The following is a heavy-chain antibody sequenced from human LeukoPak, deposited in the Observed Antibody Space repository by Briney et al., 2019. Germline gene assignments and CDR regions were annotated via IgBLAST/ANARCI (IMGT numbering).Heavy chain of an antibody. V-gene: IGHV3-7*01. J-gene: IGHJ4*02. CDR3: ARDDSRSTFDY. D-gene: IGHD6-6*01. CDR2: IKHDGSEK. Sequence: GGSLRLSCAASGFTFSSYWMSWVRQAPGKGLEWVANIKHDGSEKYYVDSVKGRFTISRDDAKNSLYLQMNSLRAEDTAVYYCARDDSRSTFDYWGQGTLVTVSS. CDR1: GFTFSSYW.